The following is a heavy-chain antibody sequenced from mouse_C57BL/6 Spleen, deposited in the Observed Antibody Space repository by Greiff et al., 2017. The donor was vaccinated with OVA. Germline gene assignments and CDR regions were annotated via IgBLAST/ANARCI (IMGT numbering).Heavy chain of an antibody. CDR2: IYPRDGST. D-gene: IGHD1-1*01. CDR1: GYTFTSYD. CDR3: ARGATVVATDAMDY. V-gene: IGHV1-85*01. J-gene: IGHJ4*01. Sequence: VKLQQSGPELVKPGASVKLSCKASGYTFTSYDITWVKQRPGQGLEWIGWIYPRDGSTKYNEKFKGKATLTVDTSSSTAYMELHSLTSEDSAVYFCARGATVVATDAMDYWGQGTSVTVSS.